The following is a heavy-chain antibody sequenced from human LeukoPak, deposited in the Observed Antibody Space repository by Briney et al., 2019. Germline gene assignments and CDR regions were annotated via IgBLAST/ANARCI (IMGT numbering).Heavy chain of an antibody. J-gene: IGHJ4*02. V-gene: IGHV1-2*02. Sequence: VASVKVSCKASGYTFTGYYMHWVRQAPGQGLEWMGWINPNSGGTNYAQTLQGRVTMTRDTSISTAYMERSRLRSDDTAVYYCARDVGGSYYSGLDYWGQGTLVTVSS. CDR3: ARDVGGSYYSGLDY. CDR1: GYTFTGYY. D-gene: IGHD1-26*01. CDR2: INPNSGGT.